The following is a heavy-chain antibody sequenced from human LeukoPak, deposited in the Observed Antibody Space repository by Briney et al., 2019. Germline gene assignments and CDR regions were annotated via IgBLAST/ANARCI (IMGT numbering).Heavy chain of an antibody. CDR3: AKSALGGNSIDY. J-gene: IGHJ4*02. V-gene: IGHV3-43*02. D-gene: IGHD4-23*01. CDR1: GFTFDDYA. CDR2: ISGDGGST. Sequence: GGSLRLSCAASGFTFDDYAMHWVRQAPGKGLEGVSLISGDGGSTYYADSVKGRFTISRDNSKNSLYLQMNSLRTEDTALYYCAKSALGGNSIDYWGQGTLVTVSS.